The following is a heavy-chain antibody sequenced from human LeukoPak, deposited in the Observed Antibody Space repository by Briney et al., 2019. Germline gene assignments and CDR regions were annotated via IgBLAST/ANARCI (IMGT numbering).Heavy chain of an antibody. CDR2: IYYSGTT. V-gene: IGHV4-39*07. CDR3: ARALAVRGVRLYYFDF. CDR1: GGSISSSSYY. J-gene: IGHJ4*02. Sequence: SETLSLTCTVSGGSISSSSYYWGWIRQPPGKGLEWIGSIYYSGTTYYNPSLKSRVLISIDTSKRQFSLKVNSVTAADTAVYYCARALAVRGVRLYYFDFWGQGTLVTVSS. D-gene: IGHD3-10*01.